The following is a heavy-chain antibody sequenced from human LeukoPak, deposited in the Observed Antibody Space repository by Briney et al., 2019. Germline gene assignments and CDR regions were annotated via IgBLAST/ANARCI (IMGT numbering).Heavy chain of an antibody. Sequence: PGGSLRLSCSASGYIFSSYWMHWVRQAPGEGLVWVSRIDTDGTITSYADSVKGRFTISRDNSKNTLYLQMNSLRAEDTAVYYCARDPLQIIAVAGEADAFDIWGQGTMVTVSS. CDR1: GYIFSSYW. CDR2: IDTDGTIT. CDR3: ARDPLQIIAVAGEADAFDI. V-gene: IGHV3-74*01. J-gene: IGHJ3*02. D-gene: IGHD6-19*01.